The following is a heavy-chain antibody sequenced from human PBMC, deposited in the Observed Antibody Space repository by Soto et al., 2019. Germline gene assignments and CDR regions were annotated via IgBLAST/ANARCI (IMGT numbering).Heavy chain of an antibody. V-gene: IGHV1-24*01. CDR2: YDFEDDKT. Sequence: ASVTVSCKVSGYNFTELSMYWVRQAPGKGLEWMGGYDFEDDKTIYAQKFQGRVTMTEDTSTDTAYMELSSLRSEDTAVYYCATDMQLVATIDYYYYGMDVWGQGTTVTVSS. D-gene: IGHD5-12*01. CDR1: GYNFTELS. J-gene: IGHJ6*02. CDR3: ATDMQLVATIDYYYYGMDV.